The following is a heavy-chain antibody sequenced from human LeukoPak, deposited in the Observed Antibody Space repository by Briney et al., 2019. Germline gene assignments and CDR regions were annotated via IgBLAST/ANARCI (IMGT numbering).Heavy chain of an antibody. CDR3: ARVLSSSWNDAFDV. D-gene: IGHD6-13*01. CDR1: GLTVSSSY. J-gene: IGHJ3*01. Sequence: GGFLRLSCAASGLTVSSSYMSWVRQAPGKGLEWVSVIYSGGGTKYPDSVKGRFTISRDTSRNTLYVQMDSLRAEDTAVYYCARVLSSSWNDAFDVWGQGTMVTVSS. CDR2: IYSGGGT. V-gene: IGHV3-53*01.